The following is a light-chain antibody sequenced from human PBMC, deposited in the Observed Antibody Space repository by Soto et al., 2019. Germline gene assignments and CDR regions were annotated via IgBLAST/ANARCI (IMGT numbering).Light chain of an antibody. Sequence: EIVMTQSPATLSVSPGERATLSCRASQSVSTNLAWHQQKPGQAPRLLIYGASTRATGIPARFSGSGSGTEFTLTISSLQSEDFAVYYCQQYNDWPPWTF. CDR2: GAS. V-gene: IGKV3-15*01. CDR3: QQYNDWPPWT. J-gene: IGKJ1*01. CDR1: QSVSTN.